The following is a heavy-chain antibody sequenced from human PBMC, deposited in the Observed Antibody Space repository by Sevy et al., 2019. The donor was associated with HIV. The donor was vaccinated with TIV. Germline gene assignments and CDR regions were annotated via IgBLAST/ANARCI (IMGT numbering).Heavy chain of an antibody. Sequence: GGSLRLSCAASGFNVNDNYMTWVRQAPGKGLEWVSIIHADGSSYYADSVKGRFTMSRDDSKNIVNLRMDSLRADDTAVYYCARDRRFCSNECYLYYYYGMDVWGQGTAVTVSS. CDR3: ARDRRFCSNECYLYYYYGMDV. V-gene: IGHV3-53*01. CDR2: IHADGSS. J-gene: IGHJ6*02. D-gene: IGHD3-3*01. CDR1: GFNVNDNY.